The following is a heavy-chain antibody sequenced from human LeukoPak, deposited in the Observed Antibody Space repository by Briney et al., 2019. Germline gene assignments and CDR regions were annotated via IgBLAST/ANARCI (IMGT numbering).Heavy chain of an antibody. CDR1: GFTFSSYE. CDR3: AGPTEYYYESTSL. V-gene: IGHV3-48*03. Sequence: PGGSLRLSCAASGFTFSSYEMNWVRQAPGKGLEWVSYIGSSGSTIYYADSVKGRFTISRDNAKNSLYLQMNSLRAEDPAVYYCAGPTEYYYESTSLWGQGTLVTVSS. J-gene: IGHJ4*02. CDR2: IGSSGSTI. D-gene: IGHD3-22*01.